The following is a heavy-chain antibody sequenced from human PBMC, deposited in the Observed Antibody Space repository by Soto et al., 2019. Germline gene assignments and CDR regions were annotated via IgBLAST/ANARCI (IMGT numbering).Heavy chain of an antibody. J-gene: IGHJ3*02. V-gene: IGHV3-21*01. D-gene: IGHD3-22*01. CDR1: GFTFSSYS. Sequence: GGSLRLSCAASGFTFSSYSMNWVRQAPGKGLEWVSSISSSRSYIYYADSVKGRFPISRDNAKNSLYLQMNSLRAEDTAGYYCARGSPRKAWVITYPGDAFDIWGQGTMVTVSS. CDR3: ARGSPRKAWVITYPGDAFDI. CDR2: ISSSRSYI.